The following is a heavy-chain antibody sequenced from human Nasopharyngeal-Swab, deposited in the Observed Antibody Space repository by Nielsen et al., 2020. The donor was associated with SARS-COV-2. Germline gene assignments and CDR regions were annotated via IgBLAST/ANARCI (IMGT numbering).Heavy chain of an antibody. D-gene: IGHD6-13*01. V-gene: IGHV4-34*01. Sequence: SETLSLTCAVYGGSLSGYYWSWIRQPPGKGLEWIGEINHSGSTNYNPSLKSRVTISVDTSKNQFSLKLSSVTAADTAVYYCARGRGSSSWYLRFDYWGQGTLVTVSS. CDR1: GGSLSGYY. CDR2: INHSGST. CDR3: ARGRGSSSWYLRFDY. J-gene: IGHJ4*02.